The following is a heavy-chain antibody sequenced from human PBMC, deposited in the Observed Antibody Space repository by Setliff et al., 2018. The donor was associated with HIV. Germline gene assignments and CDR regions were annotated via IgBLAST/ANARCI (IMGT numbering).Heavy chain of an antibody. CDR3: ARYSTLTTNFDY. CDR1: GGSFSGYY. Sequence: PSETLSLTCTVYGGSFSGYYWTWIRQPPGKGLEWIATIPHNGGTYYNPDPSLTGRVTISVDTSKNQFSLKLAFVTAADTAVYHCARYSTLTTNFDYWGQGTLVTVSS. V-gene: IGHV4-34*01. CDR2: IPHNGGT. D-gene: IGHD4-17*01. J-gene: IGHJ4*02.